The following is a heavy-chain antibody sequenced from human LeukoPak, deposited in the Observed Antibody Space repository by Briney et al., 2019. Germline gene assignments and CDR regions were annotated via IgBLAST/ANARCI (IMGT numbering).Heavy chain of an antibody. CDR3: VSSVGYCSGGSCRPHFDY. J-gene: IGHJ4*02. Sequence: GGSLRLSCSASGFIFSSYDMHWVRQAPGKGLEYFSAISSNGDRTYYADSVKGRFTISRDNSKNTLYLQMSSLRAEDTAVYYCVSSVGYCSGGSCRPHFDYWGQGTPVTVSS. CDR1: GFIFSSYD. V-gene: IGHV3-64D*06. D-gene: IGHD2-15*01. CDR2: ISSNGDRT.